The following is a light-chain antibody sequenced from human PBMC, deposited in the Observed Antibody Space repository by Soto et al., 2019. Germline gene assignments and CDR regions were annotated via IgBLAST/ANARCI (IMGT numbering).Light chain of an antibody. CDR3: QQYGSSPLYT. J-gene: IGKJ2*01. CDR2: GAS. CDR1: QSVSSSY. Sequence: EIVLTQSPGTLSLSPGERATLSCRASQSVSSSYLAWYQQKPGQAPRLLISGASSRATGIPDRFSDSGSGTDFTLTISRLEPEDSAVYYCQQYGSSPLYTFGQGTKLEIK. V-gene: IGKV3-20*01.